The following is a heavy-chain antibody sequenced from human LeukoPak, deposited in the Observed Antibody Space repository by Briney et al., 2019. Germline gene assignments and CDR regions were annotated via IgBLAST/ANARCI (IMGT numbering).Heavy chain of an antibody. J-gene: IGHJ3*02. CDR1: GYTFTYRY. V-gene: IGHV1-45*02. Sequence: SVKVSCKASGYTFTYRYLHWVRQAPGQALEWMGWITPFNGNTNYPQKFQDRVTITRDRSMSTAYMELSSLRSEDTAMYYCASSRGPHDAFDIWGQGTMVTVSS. CDR3: ASSRGPHDAFDI. CDR2: ITPFNGNT. D-gene: IGHD3-10*01.